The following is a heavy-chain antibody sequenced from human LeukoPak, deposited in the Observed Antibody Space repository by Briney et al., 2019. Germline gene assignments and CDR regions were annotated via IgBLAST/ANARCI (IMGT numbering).Heavy chain of an antibody. Sequence: PGGSLRLSCAASGFTFSSYGMHWVRQAPGKGLEWVSYISSRGSTIYYADSVKGRFTISRDNAKNSLYLQMNSLRAEETAVYYCARGWQSFDYWGQGTLVTVSS. V-gene: IGHV3-48*04. CDR2: ISSRGSTI. J-gene: IGHJ4*02. D-gene: IGHD5-24*01. CDR3: ARGWQSFDY. CDR1: GFTFSSYG.